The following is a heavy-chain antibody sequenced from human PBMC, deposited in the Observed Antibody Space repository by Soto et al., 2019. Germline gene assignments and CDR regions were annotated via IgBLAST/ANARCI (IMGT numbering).Heavy chain of an antibody. Sequence: EVQLVESGGGLVQPGGSLRLSCAASGFAFRSYNINWVRQAPGKGLEWVSYVSSSRPTIYYADSVKGRFTISRDNAKNSVDLQMDRLRGEDTAVYYCARGAYDWNYFDHWGQGTLVTVSS. CDR3: ARGAYDWNYFDH. D-gene: IGHD3-3*01. J-gene: IGHJ4*02. CDR1: GFAFRSYN. V-gene: IGHV3-48*04. CDR2: VSSSRPTI.